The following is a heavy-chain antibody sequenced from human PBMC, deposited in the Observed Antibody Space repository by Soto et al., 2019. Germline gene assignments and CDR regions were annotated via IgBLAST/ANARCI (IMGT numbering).Heavy chain of an antibody. D-gene: IGHD3-22*01. Sequence: GGSLRLSCVASEFSLSAYSMNWVRQAPGKGLEWVSSVSSSSSYIYYADSVKGRFTISRDNAKNSLYPQLNSLRDEDTAVYYCARDYHYFDTGGYFYDPFQHWGQGTLVTVSS. V-gene: IGHV3-21*01. CDR2: VSSSSSYI. CDR1: EFSLSAYS. CDR3: ARDYHYFDTGGYFYDPFQH. J-gene: IGHJ1*01.